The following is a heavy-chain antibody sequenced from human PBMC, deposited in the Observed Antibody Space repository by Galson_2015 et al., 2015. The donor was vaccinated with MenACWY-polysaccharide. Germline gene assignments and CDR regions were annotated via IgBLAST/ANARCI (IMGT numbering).Heavy chain of an antibody. Sequence: SVKVSCKASGGTFTDYAISWVRQAPGQGPEWMGRIITVVGKANYAQKFQGRLSITADRSTSTAYMALSSLRSEDTAVYYCARSVYDSGSDYPNGDYWGQGTLVIVSS. CDR1: GGTFTDYA. CDR3: ARSVYDSGSDYPNGDY. V-gene: IGHV1-69*04. CDR2: IITVVGKA. D-gene: IGHD3-10*01. J-gene: IGHJ4*02.